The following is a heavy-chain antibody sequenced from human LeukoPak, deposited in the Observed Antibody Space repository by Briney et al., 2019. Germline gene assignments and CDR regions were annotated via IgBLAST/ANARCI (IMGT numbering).Heavy chain of an antibody. Sequence: ASVKVSCKASGYLFIGQFLHWVRQAPGQGLEWMGWINPNSGDAKFAHQFQGRVTGSRDTSISTVCMELSSLTSDDTAVYYCLRARSGMDVWGQGTAVTVSS. CDR3: LRARSGMDV. J-gene: IGHJ6*02. V-gene: IGHV1-2*02. CDR1: GYLFIGQF. CDR2: INPNSGDA.